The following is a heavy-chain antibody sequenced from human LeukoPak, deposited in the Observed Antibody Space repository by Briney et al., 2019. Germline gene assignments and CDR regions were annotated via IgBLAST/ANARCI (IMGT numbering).Heavy chain of an antibody. CDR1: GFTFSSYG. V-gene: IGHV3-30*18. Sequence: GGSLRLSCAASGFTFSSYGMHWVRQAPGKGLEWVAVISYDGSNKYYADSVKGRFTISRDDSKNTLYLQMNSLRAEDTAVYYCAKVNWGGDCYPGDFYTGGQGTLVPSSP. J-gene: IGHJ4*02. D-gene: IGHD2-21*02. CDR3: AKVNWGGDCYPGDFYT. CDR2: ISYDGSNK.